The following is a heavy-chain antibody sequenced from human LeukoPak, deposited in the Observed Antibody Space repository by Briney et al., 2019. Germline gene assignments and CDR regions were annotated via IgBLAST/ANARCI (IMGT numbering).Heavy chain of an antibody. V-gene: IGHV1-2*06. D-gene: IGHD6-6*01. J-gene: IGHJ4*02. CDR3: ARAHQYSSSFYPLLNFDY. CDR1: GYTFTGYY. CDR2: INPNSGGT. Sequence: ASVKVSCKASGYTFTGYYMHWVRQAPGQGLEWMERINPNSGGTNYAQKFQGRVTMTRDTSISTAYMELSRLRSDDTAVYYCARAHQYSSSFYPLLNFDYWGQGTLVTVSS.